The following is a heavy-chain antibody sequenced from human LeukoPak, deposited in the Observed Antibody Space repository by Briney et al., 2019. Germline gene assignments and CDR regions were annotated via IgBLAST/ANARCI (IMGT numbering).Heavy chain of an antibody. CDR1: GFTFSSYW. D-gene: IGHD2-2*02. CDR3: AKPLKGSYTPLGY. V-gene: IGHV3-7*03. Sequence: GGSLRLSCAASGFTFSSYWMSWVRQAPGKGLEWVANIKQDGSEKYYVDSVKGRFTISRDNAKNSLYLQMNSLRAEDTAVYYCAKPLKGSYTPLGYWGQGTLVTVSS. J-gene: IGHJ4*02. CDR2: IKQDGSEK.